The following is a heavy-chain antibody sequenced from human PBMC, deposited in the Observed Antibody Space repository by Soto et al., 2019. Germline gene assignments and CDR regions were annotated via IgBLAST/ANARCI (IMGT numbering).Heavy chain of an antibody. CDR1: GGSISSGDYY. Sequence: TLSLTCTVSGGSISSGDYYWSWIRRPPGKGLEWIGYIYYSGSTYYNPSLKSRVTISVDTSKNQFSLKLSSVTAADTAVYYWARESSSGYTFDYWGQGTLVTVSS. D-gene: IGHD5-12*01. V-gene: IGHV4-30-4*01. J-gene: IGHJ4*02. CDR2: IYYSGST. CDR3: ARESSSGYTFDY.